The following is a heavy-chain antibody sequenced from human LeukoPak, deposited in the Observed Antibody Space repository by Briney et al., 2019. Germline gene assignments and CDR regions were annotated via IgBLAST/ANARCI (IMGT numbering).Heavy chain of an antibody. J-gene: IGHJ4*02. CDR1: GYTFTGYY. V-gene: IGHV1-2*02. CDR3: ASYRSRNYVFWSGYSYYFDY. D-gene: IGHD3-3*01. Sequence: ASVQATCKASGYTFTGYYMHGVRQAPGHELVWMGGINSNSGGTNYAHKLQGRVTMPRHTSISTAYVELSRLRSDDTAVYYCASYRSRNYVFWSGYSYYFDYWGQGTLVTVSS. CDR2: INSNSGGT.